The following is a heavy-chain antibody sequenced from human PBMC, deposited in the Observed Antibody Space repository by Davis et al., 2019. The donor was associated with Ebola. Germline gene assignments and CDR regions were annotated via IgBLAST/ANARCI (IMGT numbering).Heavy chain of an antibody. V-gene: IGHV1-46*04. CDR1: GYTLTDYQ. Sequence: ASVKVSCKASGYTLTDYQMHWVRQAPGQGLEWMGLINPSRGSTNYAPKLQGRVTMTRDASTTTAYIELRNLRSDDTAVYYCARVGDYAYWGQGTQVTVSS. CDR3: ARVGDYAY. J-gene: IGHJ4*02. D-gene: IGHD2-21*01. CDR2: INPSRGST.